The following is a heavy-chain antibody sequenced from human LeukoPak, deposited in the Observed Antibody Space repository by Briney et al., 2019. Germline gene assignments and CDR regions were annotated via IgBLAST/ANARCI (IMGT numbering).Heavy chain of an antibody. D-gene: IGHD5-24*01. V-gene: IGHV3-53*01. CDR1: GFSVTNNY. J-gene: IGHJ4*02. Sequence: PGRSLRLSCAVSGFSVTNNYMSWVRQAPGKGLEWVSVFYVGGATYYADSVKGRFTISRDNSENTLYLQMKSLRAEGTAVYYCARGDGYNFFDYWGQGTLVTVAS. CDR2: FYVGGAT. CDR3: ARGDGYNFFDY.